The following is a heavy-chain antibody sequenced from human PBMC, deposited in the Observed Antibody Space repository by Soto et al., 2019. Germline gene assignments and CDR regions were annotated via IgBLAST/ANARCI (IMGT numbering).Heavy chain of an antibody. CDR3: VHRRRIAANWYPFAF. CDR2: IYWDDDE. CDR1: GFSLSTSGVG. J-gene: IGHJ4*02. V-gene: IGHV2-5*02. Sequence: QITLKESGPTLVKPTQTLTLTCTFSGFSLSTSGVGVGWVRQPPRKALEWLALIYWDDDERYSPSLKTRLSIXXDXSXXQVVLTMTNMDPVDTATYYCVHRRRIAANWYPFAFWGQGTLVTVSS. D-gene: IGHD6-6*01.